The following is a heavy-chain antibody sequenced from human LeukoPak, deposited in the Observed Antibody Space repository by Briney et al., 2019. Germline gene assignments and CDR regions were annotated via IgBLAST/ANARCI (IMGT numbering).Heavy chain of an antibody. Sequence: PGRSLRLSCAASGFTFSSYGMHWVRQAPGKGLEWVAVISYDGSNKYYADSVKGRFTISRDNSKNTLYLQMNSLRAEDTAVYYCAKDLGSGWDFDYWGQGTLVTVPS. D-gene: IGHD6-19*01. CDR2: ISYDGSNK. CDR1: GFTFSSYG. V-gene: IGHV3-30*18. CDR3: AKDLGSGWDFDY. J-gene: IGHJ4*02.